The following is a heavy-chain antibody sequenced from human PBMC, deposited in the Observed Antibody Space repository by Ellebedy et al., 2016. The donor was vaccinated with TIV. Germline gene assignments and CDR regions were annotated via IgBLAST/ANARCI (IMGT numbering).Heavy chain of an antibody. CDR1: GFTVSSNY. Sequence: GGSLRLSCAASGFTVSSNYMSWVRQAPGKGLEWVSIIYSGDDTYYADSVKGRFFISRDNSENTLYLQMSSLKAEDTAVYYRARASFYDVDLSGWYFDFWGRGTLVTVSS. D-gene: IGHD3-10*02. CDR3: ARASFYDVDLSGWYFDF. V-gene: IGHV3-66*01. CDR2: IYSGDDT. J-gene: IGHJ2*01.